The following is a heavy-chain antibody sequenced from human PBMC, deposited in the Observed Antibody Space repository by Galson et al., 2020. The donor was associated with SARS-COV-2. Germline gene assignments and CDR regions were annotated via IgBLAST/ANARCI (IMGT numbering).Heavy chain of an antibody. D-gene: IGHD2-2*02. J-gene: IGHJ6*02. CDR3: ARGWSGYNYYYYYGMDV. V-gene: IGHV4-34*01. Sequence: SEPLSLTRAVYGESFSGYYWSWIRQPPGKGLEWIGEINHSGSTNYNPSLKSRVTISVDTSKNQFSLKLSSVTAADTAVYYCARGWSGYNYYYYYGMDVWGQGTTVTVSS. CDR2: INHSGST. CDR1: GESFSGYY.